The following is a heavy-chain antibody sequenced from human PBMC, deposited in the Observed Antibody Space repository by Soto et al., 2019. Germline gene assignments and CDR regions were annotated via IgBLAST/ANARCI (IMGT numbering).Heavy chain of an antibody. CDR2: INAGNGNT. CDR3: ARATAVGYSYVQIWFDP. J-gene: IGHJ5*02. D-gene: IGHD5-18*01. Sequence: ASVKVSCKASGYTFPSYAMNWVRQAPGQRLEWMGWINAGNGNTKYSQKFQGRVTITRDTSASTAYMELSSLRSEDTAVYYCARATAVGYSYVQIWFDPWGQGTLVTVSS. V-gene: IGHV1-3*01. CDR1: GYTFPSYA.